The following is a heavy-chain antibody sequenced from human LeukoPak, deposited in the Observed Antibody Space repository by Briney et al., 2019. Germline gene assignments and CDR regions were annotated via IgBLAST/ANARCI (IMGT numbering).Heavy chain of an antibody. CDR1: GFTFSSYW. D-gene: IGHD3-10*01. V-gene: IGHV3-74*01. Sequence: GGSLRLSCAASGFTFSSYWMHWVRQGPGKGLVWVSRLDTDGSNTNYAASVRGRFTISRDTAKNTLYLQMNSLGVEDTAVYYCARSPGGYFDLWGRGILVTVSS. J-gene: IGHJ2*01. CDR3: ARSPGGYFDL. CDR2: LDTDGSNT.